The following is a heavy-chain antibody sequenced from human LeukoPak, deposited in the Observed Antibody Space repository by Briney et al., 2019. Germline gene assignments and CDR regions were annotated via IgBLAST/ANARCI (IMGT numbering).Heavy chain of an antibody. D-gene: IGHD3-10*01. J-gene: IGHJ4*02. Sequence: PGRSLRLSCAASGFTFDDYAMHWVRQAPGKGLEWVSGISWNSGSIGYADSVKGRFTISRDNAKNSLYLQMNSLRAEDTALYYCAQAGIGDDQFDYWGQGTLVTVSS. CDR1: GFTFDDYA. CDR2: ISWNSGSI. V-gene: IGHV3-9*01. CDR3: AQAGIGDDQFDY.